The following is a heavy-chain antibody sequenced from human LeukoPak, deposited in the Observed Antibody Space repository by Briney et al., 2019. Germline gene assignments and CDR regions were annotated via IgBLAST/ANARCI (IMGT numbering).Heavy chain of an antibody. J-gene: IGHJ4*02. CDR1: GGSISSYY. Sequence: SETVPLTRTVSGGSISSYYWSWIRHPPGKGLEWVGYIYYSGSTNCNPSLKSRVTISVDTSKNQFSLKLSSVTAADTAVYYCARSGAGGYSSSWYRYWGQGTLVTASS. CDR3: ARSGAGGYSSSWYRY. D-gene: IGHD6-13*01. V-gene: IGHV4-59*12. CDR2: IYYSGST.